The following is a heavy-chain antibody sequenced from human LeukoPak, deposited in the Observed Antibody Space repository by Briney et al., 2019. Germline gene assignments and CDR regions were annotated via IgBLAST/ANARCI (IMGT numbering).Heavy chain of an antibody. CDR3: EREGFYFFDF. V-gene: IGHV3-7*01. Sequence: GGSLRLSCAASGFTFTNNFMSWVRQVPGKGLEWVANIKQDGSETTYADSVRGRFTIFRDNAKDSVYLQMNSLRAEDSATYYCEREGFYFFDFWGQGTLVTVSS. CDR2: IKQDGSET. J-gene: IGHJ4*01. CDR1: GFTFTNNF.